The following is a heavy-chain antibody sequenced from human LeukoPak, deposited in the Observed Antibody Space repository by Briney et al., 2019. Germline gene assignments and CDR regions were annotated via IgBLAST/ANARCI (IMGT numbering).Heavy chain of an antibody. V-gene: IGHV3-69-1*01. CDR1: GXTFTDHP. CDR3: ARHSGGYAFDI. CDR2: ICGDGIA. Sequence: LRLSXVASGXTFTDHPMNWVRQAPGKGLEWISYICGDGIAFYADSVKGRFTASKDDARKSMYLQMNSLRVEDTAVYYCARHSGGYAFDIWGQGTMVTVSS. D-gene: IGHD1-26*01. J-gene: IGHJ3*02.